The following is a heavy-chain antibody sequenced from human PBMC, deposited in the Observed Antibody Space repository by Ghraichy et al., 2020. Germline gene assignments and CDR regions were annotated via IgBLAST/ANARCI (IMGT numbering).Heavy chain of an antibody. Sequence: GGSLRLSCAASGFTFSSYSMNWVRQAPGKGLEWVSSISSSSSYIYYADSVKGRFTISRDNAKNSLYLQMNSLRAEDTAVYYCARAPHKSVAATLYVGGDFDYWGQGTLVTVSS. J-gene: IGHJ4*02. CDR2: ISSSSSYI. D-gene: IGHD2-15*01. CDR3: ARAPHKSVAATLYVGGDFDY. V-gene: IGHV3-21*01. CDR1: GFTFSSYS.